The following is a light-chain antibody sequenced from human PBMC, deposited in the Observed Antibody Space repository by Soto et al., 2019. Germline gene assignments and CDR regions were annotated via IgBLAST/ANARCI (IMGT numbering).Light chain of an antibody. CDR1: ISDFVVYNY. J-gene: IGLJ1*01. V-gene: IGLV2-14*01. Sequence: QPVLTHPASVSWSPGQSITISCTGTISDFVVYNYVSWYQQHPGKAPKLMIYGVSNRPSGVSNRFSGSKSGNTASLTISGLQADDEADYYCSSHTISSALQVFGTGTKVTVL. CDR2: GVS. CDR3: SSHTISSALQV.